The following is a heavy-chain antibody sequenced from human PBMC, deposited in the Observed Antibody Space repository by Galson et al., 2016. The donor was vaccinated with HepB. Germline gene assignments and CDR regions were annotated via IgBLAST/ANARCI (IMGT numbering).Heavy chain of an antibody. CDR2: LNQDGSEK. V-gene: IGHV3-7*01. CDR1: GFSFNLYY. J-gene: IGHJ6*02. D-gene: IGHD2-2*01. Sequence: SLRLSCAASGFSFNLYYMSWVRQVPGKGLEWVANLNQDGSEKFYMDSVRGRFTISRDNAKNSLYLQINSLRAEDTAVYYCARFGCTTCYNFYCYGMDVWGQGTTVTVSS. CDR3: ARFGCTTCYNFYCYGMDV.